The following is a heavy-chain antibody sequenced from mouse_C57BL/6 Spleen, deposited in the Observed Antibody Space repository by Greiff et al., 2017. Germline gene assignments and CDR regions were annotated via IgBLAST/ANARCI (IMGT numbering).Heavy chain of an antibody. CDR3: ARQTSQASWFAY. Sequence: QVQLQQPGAELVKPGASVKLSCKASGYTFTSYWMPWVKQRPGKGLEWIGMIHPNSGSTNYNEKLKRKAILTVDKSSNTPYLQLSSLTSEDSAVYYCARQTSQASWFAYWGQGTLVTVSA. J-gene: IGHJ3*01. CDR2: IHPNSGST. CDR1: GYTFTSYW. D-gene: IGHD3-2*02. V-gene: IGHV1-64*01.